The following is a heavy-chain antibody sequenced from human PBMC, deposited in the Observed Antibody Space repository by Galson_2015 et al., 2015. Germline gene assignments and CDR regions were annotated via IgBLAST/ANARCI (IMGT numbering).Heavy chain of an antibody. D-gene: IGHD6-13*01. CDR3: ARDGRSSSWYSNWFDP. V-gene: IGHV3-33*01. Sequence: SLRLSCAASGFTFSSYGMHWVRQAPGKGLEWVAVIWYDGSNKYYADSVKGRFTISRDNSKNTLYLQMNSLRAEDTAVYYCARDGRSSSWYSNWFDPWGQGTLVTVSS. CDR1: GFTFSSYG. CDR2: IWYDGSNK. J-gene: IGHJ5*02.